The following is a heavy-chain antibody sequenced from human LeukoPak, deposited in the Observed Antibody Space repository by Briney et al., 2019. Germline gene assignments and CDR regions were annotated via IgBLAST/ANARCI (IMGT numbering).Heavy chain of an antibody. D-gene: IGHD3-22*01. CDR3: ARGPGYYDSSGYDFDY. CDR2: INHSGST. V-gene: IGHV4-34*01. CDR1: GGSFSGYY. J-gene: IGHJ4*02. Sequence: PSETLSLTCAVYGGSFSGYYWSWIRQPPGKGLEWIGEINHSGSTNNNPSLKSRVTISVDTSKYQFSLKLSSVTAADTAVYYCARGPGYYDSSGYDFDYWGQGTLVTVSS.